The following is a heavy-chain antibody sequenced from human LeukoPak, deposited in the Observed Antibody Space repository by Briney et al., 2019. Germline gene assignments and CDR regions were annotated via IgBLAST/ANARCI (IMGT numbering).Heavy chain of an antibody. Sequence: SETLSLTCTVSGGSISSYYWSWIRQPPGKGLEWIGYINYSGSTNYNPSLKSRVTISVDTSKNQFSLKLSSVTAADTAVYYCARDGYYGSGSYYPFDYWGQGTLVTVSS. J-gene: IGHJ4*02. CDR1: GGSISSYY. D-gene: IGHD3-10*01. V-gene: IGHV4-59*12. CDR2: INYSGST. CDR3: ARDGYYGSGSYYPFDY.